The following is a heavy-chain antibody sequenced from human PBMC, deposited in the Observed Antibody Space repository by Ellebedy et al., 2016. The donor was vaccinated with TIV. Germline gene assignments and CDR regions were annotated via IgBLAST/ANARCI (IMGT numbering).Heavy chain of an antibody. V-gene: IGHV3-23*01. Sequence: GESLKISCAASGFTFSSYAMSWVRQAPGKGLEWVSSIGGSGGYTNYPDSVKGRFTISRDNFQNTLYLQMNSLTVEDTAVYYCAKGQCPNGVCYTDYWGQGTLVTVSS. CDR1: GFTFSSYA. J-gene: IGHJ4*02. CDR3: AKGQCPNGVCYTDY. D-gene: IGHD2-8*01. CDR2: IGGSGGYT.